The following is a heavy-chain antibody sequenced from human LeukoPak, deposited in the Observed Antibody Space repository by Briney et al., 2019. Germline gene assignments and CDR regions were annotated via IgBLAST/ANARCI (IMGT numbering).Heavy chain of an antibody. CDR3: ATPLGYCSGGSCYYPFDY. CDR1: VYTLTELS. CDR2: FDPEDGET. J-gene: IGHJ4*02. D-gene: IGHD2-15*01. V-gene: IGHV1-24*01. Sequence: EASVKVSCKVSVYTLTELSMHWVRQAPGKGLDWMGGFDPEDGETIYAQKFQGRVTMTEDTSTDTAYMELSSLRSEDTAVYYCATPLGYCSGGSCYYPFDYWGQGTLVTVSS.